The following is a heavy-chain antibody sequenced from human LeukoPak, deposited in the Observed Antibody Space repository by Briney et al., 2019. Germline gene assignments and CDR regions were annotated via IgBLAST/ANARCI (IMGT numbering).Heavy chain of an antibody. Sequence: PGGSLRLSCAASGFTFSSYSMNWVRQAPGKGLEWVANIKQDGSEKYYVDSVKGRFTISRDNAKNSLYLQMNSLRAEDTAVYYCARGCGGSCYSDGFDYWGQGTLVTVSS. CDR1: GFTFSSYS. D-gene: IGHD2-15*01. J-gene: IGHJ4*02. CDR3: ARGCGGSCYSDGFDY. CDR2: IKQDGSEK. V-gene: IGHV3-7*01.